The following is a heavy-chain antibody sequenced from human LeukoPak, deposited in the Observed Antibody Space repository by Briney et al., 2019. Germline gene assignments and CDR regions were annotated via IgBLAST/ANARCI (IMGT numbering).Heavy chain of an antibody. Sequence: GGSVRLSCAASGFTFSSYAMSWVRQAPGKGLEWVSAISCSGGSTYYADSVKGRFTISRDNSKNTLYLQMNSLRAEDTAVYYCAKNNILTGYYEVRAHQYYFDYWGQGTLVTVSS. CDR1: GFTFSSYA. J-gene: IGHJ4*02. CDR3: AKNNILTGYYEVRAHQYYFDY. CDR2: ISCSGGST. D-gene: IGHD3-9*01. V-gene: IGHV3-23*01.